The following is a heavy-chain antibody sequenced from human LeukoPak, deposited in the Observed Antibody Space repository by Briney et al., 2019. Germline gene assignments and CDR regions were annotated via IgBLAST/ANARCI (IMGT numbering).Heavy chain of an antibody. Sequence: PSETLPLTCTVSGDSISSYYWSWIRQPPGKGLEWIGYASYSGFTNSNSSLKSRVTISVDASKNQFSLKLTSVTAADTAVYYCARNYGGYVHGFDYWGQGTLVTVSS. CDR3: ARNYGGYVHGFDY. CDR2: ASYSGFT. V-gene: IGHV4-59*08. CDR1: GDSISSYY. D-gene: IGHD5-12*01. J-gene: IGHJ4*02.